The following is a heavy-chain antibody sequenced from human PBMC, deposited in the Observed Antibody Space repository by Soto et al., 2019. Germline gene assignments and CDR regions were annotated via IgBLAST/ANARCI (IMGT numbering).Heavy chain of an antibody. J-gene: IGHJ4*02. CDR1: GGSISSSGYY. CDR3: ARHSRFGELRSFEY. CDR2: IYYSGST. Sequence: PSXTLSLTCTVSGGSISSSGYYWSWIRQHPGKGLEWSGYIYYSGSTYYNPSLKSRVTISVDTSKNQFSLKLSSVTAADTAVYYCARHSRFGELRSFEYWGQGALVTVSS. V-gene: IGHV4-31*03. D-gene: IGHD3-10*01.